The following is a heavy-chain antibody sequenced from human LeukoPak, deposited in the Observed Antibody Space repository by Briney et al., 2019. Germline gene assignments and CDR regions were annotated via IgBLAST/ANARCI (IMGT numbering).Heavy chain of an antibody. D-gene: IGHD6-13*01. CDR2: TYHSGSP. V-gene: IGHV4-30-2*01. CDR1: GGSISSGGYY. J-gene: IGHJ4*02. Sequence: PSQTLSLTCTVSGGSISSGGYYWSWIRQPPGKGLEWIGYTYHSGSPYYNPSLKSRVTISVDRSKNQFSLKLSSVTAADTAVYYCARGGAYSSSWDPTRFDFWGQGTLVTVSS. CDR3: ARGGAYSSSWDPTRFDF.